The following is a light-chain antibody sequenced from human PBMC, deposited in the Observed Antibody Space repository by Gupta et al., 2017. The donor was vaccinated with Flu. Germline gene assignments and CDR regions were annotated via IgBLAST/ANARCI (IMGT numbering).Light chain of an antibody. CDR2: GAS. V-gene: IGKV3-20*01. CDR3: QQYGSSPRLT. Sequence: IVLPQSPGTLSLSPGERATLSCRASQSVSSSYLAWYQQKPGQAPRLLIYGASSRATGIQDRFSGSGSGTDFTLTISRLEPEDFAVYYCQQYGSSPRLTFGGGTKVEIK. J-gene: IGKJ4*01. CDR1: QSVSSSY.